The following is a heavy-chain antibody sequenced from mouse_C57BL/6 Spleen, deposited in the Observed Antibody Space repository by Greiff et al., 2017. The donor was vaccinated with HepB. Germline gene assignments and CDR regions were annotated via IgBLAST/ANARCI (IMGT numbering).Heavy chain of an antibody. CDR2: ISYDGSN. Sequence: EVKLMESGPGLVKPSQSLSLTCSVTGYSITSGYYWNWIRQFPGNKLEWMGYISYDGSNNYNPSLKNRISITRDTSKNQFFLKLNSVTTEDTATYYCAEFITTVVATDWYFDVWGTGTTVTVSS. D-gene: IGHD1-1*01. V-gene: IGHV3-6*01. CDR1: GYSITSGYY. J-gene: IGHJ1*03. CDR3: AEFITTVVATDWYFDV.